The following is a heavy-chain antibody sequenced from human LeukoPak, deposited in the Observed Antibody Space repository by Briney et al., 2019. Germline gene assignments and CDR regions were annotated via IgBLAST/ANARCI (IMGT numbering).Heavy chain of an antibody. CDR3: AKDLAQYCSGGSCPRRGAFDI. CDR1: GFTFSSYA. Sequence: PGGSLRLSCAASGFTFSSYAMHWVRQAPGKGLEYVSAISSNGGSTYYANSVKGRFTISGDNSKNTLYLQMNSLRAEDTAVYYCAKDLAQYCSGGSCPRRGAFDIWGQGTMVTVSS. D-gene: IGHD2-15*01. V-gene: IGHV3-64*01. J-gene: IGHJ3*02. CDR2: ISSNGGST.